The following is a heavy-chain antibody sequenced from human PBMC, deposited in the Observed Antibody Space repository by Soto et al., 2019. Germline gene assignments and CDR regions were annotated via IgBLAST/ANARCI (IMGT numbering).Heavy chain of an antibody. CDR2: IYYSGRT. CDR3: ARGGTRGSSFY. D-gene: IGHD6-13*01. CDR1: GGSVSSSNYY. V-gene: IGHV4-61*01. Sequence: SETLSLTCTVSGGSVSSSNYYWTWIRQPPGKGLEWIGDIYYSGRTNDNPSLRSRVIISIDTSKNQFSLSLGSVTAADTAVYYCARGGTRGSSFYWGQGTLVTVSS. J-gene: IGHJ4*02.